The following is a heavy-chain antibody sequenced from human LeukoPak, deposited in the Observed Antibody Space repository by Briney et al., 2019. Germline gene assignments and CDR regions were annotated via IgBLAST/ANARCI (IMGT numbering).Heavy chain of an antibody. D-gene: IGHD1-20*01. J-gene: IGHJ4*02. V-gene: IGHV3-30*02. CDR1: GFTFSSYG. Sequence: PGGSLRLSCAASGFTFSSYGMHWVRQAPGKGLEWVAFIRYDGTTKYYADSVKGRFTISRDDSKNTVYLQMNSLRAEDTAVYYCAKEDNVNGDFDYWGQGTLVTVSS. CDR2: IRYDGTTK. CDR3: AKEDNVNGDFDY.